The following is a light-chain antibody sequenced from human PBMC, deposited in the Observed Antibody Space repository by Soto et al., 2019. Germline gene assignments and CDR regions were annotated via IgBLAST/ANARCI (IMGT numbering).Light chain of an antibody. CDR2: EVS. J-gene: IGLJ1*01. V-gene: IGLV2-14*01. Sequence: QSALTQPASVSGSPGQSITISCTGTSSDVGSYNYVSWYQHHPGKAPKLMISEVSNRPSGISNRFSGSKSGNTASLTISGLQAEDEADYYCSSYAGPSTPIYVFETGTKVTVL. CDR1: SSDVGSYNY. CDR3: SSYAGPSTPIYV.